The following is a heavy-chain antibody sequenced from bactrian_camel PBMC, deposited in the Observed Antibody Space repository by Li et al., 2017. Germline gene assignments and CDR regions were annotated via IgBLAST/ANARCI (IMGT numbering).Heavy chain of an antibody. V-gene: IGHV3S61*01. Sequence: HVQLVESGGGSVQTGGSLRLTCVASGAAYNKNAITWFRQAPGKEREGVAVIHSGDGTTYYDDAVKGRFTIARDNAKDTLYLQMNSLKIEDTAVYYCALGSSRQATMTARGKGTQVTVS. CDR1: GAAYNKNA. CDR2: IHSGDGTT. J-gene: IGHJ4*01. D-gene: IGHD3*01.